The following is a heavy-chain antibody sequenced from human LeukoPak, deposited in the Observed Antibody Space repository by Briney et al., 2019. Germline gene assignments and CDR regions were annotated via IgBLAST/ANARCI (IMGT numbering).Heavy chain of an antibody. J-gene: IGHJ4*02. CDR3: VRVVGGPYYFDY. Sequence: GASVKVSCKASRYTFTVYYMHWVRQAPGQGLEWMGWINPNSGGTNYAQKFQGRVTMTRDTSISTAYMELSRLRSDDTAVYYCVRVVGGPYYFDYWGQGTLVTVSS. CDR2: INPNSGGT. V-gene: IGHV1-2*02. D-gene: IGHD1-26*01. CDR1: RYTFTVYY.